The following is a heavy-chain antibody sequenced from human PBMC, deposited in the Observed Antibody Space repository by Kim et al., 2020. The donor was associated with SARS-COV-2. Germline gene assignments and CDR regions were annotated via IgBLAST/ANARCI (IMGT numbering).Heavy chain of an antibody. CDR2: IKHDGSDK. CDR3: ARDKNWGSCGFDY. Sequence: GGSLRLSCAASGFTFSSYWMSWVRQAPGKGLEWVADIKHDGSDKYYVDSVKGRFTISRDNAKNSLYLQMNSLRAEDTAVYYCARDKNWGSCGFDYWGQGTLVTVSS. V-gene: IGHV3-7*01. D-gene: IGHD7-27*01. CDR1: GFTFSSYW. J-gene: IGHJ4*02.